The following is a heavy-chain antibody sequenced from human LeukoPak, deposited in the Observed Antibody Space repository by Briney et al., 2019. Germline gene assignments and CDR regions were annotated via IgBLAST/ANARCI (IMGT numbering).Heavy chain of an antibody. Sequence: ESGGSLRLSCAASGFTFSSYAMHWVRQAPGKGLEWVAVISYDGSNKYYADSVKGRFTISRDNSENTLYLQMNSLRAEDTAVYYCARESGDLPLDYWGQGTLVTVSS. J-gene: IGHJ4*02. CDR3: ARESGDLPLDY. CDR1: GFTFSSYA. D-gene: IGHD3-10*01. CDR2: ISYDGSNK. V-gene: IGHV3-30-3*01.